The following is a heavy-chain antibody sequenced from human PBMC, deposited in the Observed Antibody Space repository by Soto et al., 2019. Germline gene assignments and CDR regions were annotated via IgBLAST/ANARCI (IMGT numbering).Heavy chain of an antibody. D-gene: IGHD3-3*01. CDR3: ARGSREYDFWSGYYPNWFDP. V-gene: IGHV1-2*04. Sequence: ASVKVSCKASGYTFTGYYMRWVRQAPGQGLEWMGWINPNSGGTNYAQKFQGWVTMTRDTSISTAYMELSRLRSDDTAVYYCARGSREYDFWSGYYPNWFDPWGQGTLVTVSS. J-gene: IGHJ5*02. CDR2: INPNSGGT. CDR1: GYTFTGYY.